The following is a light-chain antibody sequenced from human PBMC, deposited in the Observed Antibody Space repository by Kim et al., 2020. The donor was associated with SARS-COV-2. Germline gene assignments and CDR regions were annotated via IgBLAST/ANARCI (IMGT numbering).Light chain of an antibody. CDR2: LNSDGSH. V-gene: IGLV4-69*01. CDR1: SGHSTYA. J-gene: IGLJ2*01. CDR3: QTWGTGIRV. Sequence: QPVLTQSPPASASLGASVKLTCTLSSGHSTYAIAWHQQQPEKGPRYLMKLNSDGSHSKGDGIPDRFSGFSSGAERYLTISSLQSEDEADYYCQTWGTGIRVFGGGTQLTVL.